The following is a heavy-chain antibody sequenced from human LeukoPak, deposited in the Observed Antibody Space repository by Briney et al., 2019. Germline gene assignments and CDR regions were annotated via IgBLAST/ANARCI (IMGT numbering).Heavy chain of an antibody. CDR1: GFTFSTYT. J-gene: IGHJ4*02. CDR2: ISNEGTNK. CDR3: ARDGPKGDY. V-gene: IGHV3-30-3*01. Sequence: PGGSLRLSCAASGFTFSTYTMHWVRQAPGKGLEWVAVISNEGTNKYYPDSVKGRFTISRDNAKNSLYLQMNSLRAEDTAVYYCARDGPKGDYWGQGTLVTVSS.